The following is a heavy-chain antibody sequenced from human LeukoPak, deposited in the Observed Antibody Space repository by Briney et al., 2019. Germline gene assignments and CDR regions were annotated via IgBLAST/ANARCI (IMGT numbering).Heavy chain of an antibody. CDR1: GYTFTSYA. Sequence: ASAKVSCKASGYTFTSYAMHWVRQAPGQRLECMGWINTGNGNTKYSQKFQGRVTITRDTSASTAYMDLSSLRSEDTAVYYCARNTATAIPPPYYFDYWGQGTLVTVSS. CDR3: ARNTATAIPPPYYFDY. J-gene: IGHJ4*02. D-gene: IGHD2-21*02. V-gene: IGHV1-3*04. CDR2: INTGNGNT.